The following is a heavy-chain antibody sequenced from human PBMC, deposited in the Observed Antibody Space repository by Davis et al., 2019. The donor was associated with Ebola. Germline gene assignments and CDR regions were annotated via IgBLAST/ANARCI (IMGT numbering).Heavy chain of an antibody. Sequence: PGGSLRLSCTASGFTFGDYAMSWVRQAPGKGLEWVGFIRSKAYGGTTEYAASVKGRFTISRDDSKSIAYLQMNSLKTEDTAVYYCTRDPPPGYSPIYPFDYWGQGTLVTVSS. CDR2: IRSKAYGGTT. D-gene: IGHD4-23*01. V-gene: IGHV3-49*04. J-gene: IGHJ4*02. CDR1: GFTFGDYA. CDR3: TRDPPPGYSPIYPFDY.